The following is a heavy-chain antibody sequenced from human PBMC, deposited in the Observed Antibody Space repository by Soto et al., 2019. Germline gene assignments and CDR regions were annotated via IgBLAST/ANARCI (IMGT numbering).Heavy chain of an antibody. CDR1: GFTFSSYG. CDR3: ARDLSYSGRGYDY. D-gene: IGHD1-26*01. CDR2: IWYDGSNK. J-gene: IGHJ4*02. V-gene: IGHV3-33*01. Sequence: QVQLVESGGGVVQPGRSLRLSCAASGFTFSSYGMHWVRQAPGKGLEWVAVIWYDGSNKYYADSVKGRFTISRDNSKNTLYLQMNSLRAEDTAVYYFARDLSYSGRGYDYRGQGTLVTVSS.